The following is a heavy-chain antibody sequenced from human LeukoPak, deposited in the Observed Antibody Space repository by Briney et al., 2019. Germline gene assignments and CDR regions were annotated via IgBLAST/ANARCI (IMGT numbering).Heavy chain of an antibody. V-gene: IGHV1-69*05. J-gene: IGHJ6*03. D-gene: IGHD3-3*01. Sequence: GASVKVSCKASGGTFSSYAISWVRQAPGQGLEWMGGIIPIFGTANYAQKFQGRVTITTDESTSTAYMELSSLRSEDTAVYYCASTSTIFGVVMVQGADNYYYYMDVWGKGTTVTVSS. CDR3: ASTSTIFGVVMVQGADNYYYYMDV. CDR2: IIPIFGTA. CDR1: GGTFSSYA.